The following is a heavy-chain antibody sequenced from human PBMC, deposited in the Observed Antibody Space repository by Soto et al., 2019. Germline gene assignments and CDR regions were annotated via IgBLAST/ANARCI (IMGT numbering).Heavy chain of an antibody. J-gene: IGHJ4*02. CDR3: ARGIDGYNAFDY. CDR1: GFTFSSYT. Sequence: PGGSLRLSCAGSGFTFSSYTMIWVRQAPGKGLEWVSSISTSISYIYYADSLKGRSTISRDNAKNSLYLQMNSLRAEDTAVYYCARGIDGYNAFDYWGQGTLVTVSS. CDR2: ISTSISYI. D-gene: IGHD5-12*01. V-gene: IGHV3-21*06.